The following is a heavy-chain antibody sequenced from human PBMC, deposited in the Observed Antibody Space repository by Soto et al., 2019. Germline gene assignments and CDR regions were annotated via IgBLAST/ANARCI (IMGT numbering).Heavy chain of an antibody. V-gene: IGHV1-69*12. CDR1: GGTFSSYA. CDR3: ARGEQRYYYYGMDV. J-gene: IGHJ6*02. CDR2: IIPIFGTA. D-gene: IGHD1-26*01. Sequence: QVQLVQSGAEVKKPGSSVKVSCKASGGTFSSYAISWVRQAPGQGLEWMGGIIPIFGTANYAQKFQGRVTXXAXESXSTAYMELSSLRSEDTAVYYCARGEQRYYYYGMDVWGQGTTVTVSS.